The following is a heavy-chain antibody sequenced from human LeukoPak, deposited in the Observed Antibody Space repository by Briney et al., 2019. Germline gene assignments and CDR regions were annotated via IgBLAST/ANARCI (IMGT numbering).Heavy chain of an antibody. J-gene: IGHJ4*02. CDR2: IYYSGST. Sequence: SETLSLTCTVSGGSISSYYWTWIRQPPGKGLEWIGHIYYSGSTNYNPSLKSRVTISVDTSKSQFSLKLTSVTTADTAVYYCAGKRYYFDYWGQGTLVTVSS. V-gene: IGHV4-59*01. D-gene: IGHD4-17*01. CDR3: AGKRYYFDY. CDR1: GGSISSYY.